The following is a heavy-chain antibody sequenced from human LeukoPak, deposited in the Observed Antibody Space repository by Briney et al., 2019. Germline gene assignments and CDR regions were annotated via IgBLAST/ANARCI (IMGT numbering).Heavy chain of an antibody. CDR3: ARDRGMSDY. D-gene: IGHD1-14*01. J-gene: IGHJ4*02. V-gene: IGHV3-30*04. CDR2: ISYDGSNK. Sequence: GASVKVSCKASGYTFTSYYMHWVRQAPGKGLEWVAVISYDGSNKYYADSVKGRFTISRDNSKNTLYLQMNSLRAEDTAVYYCARDRGMSDYWGQGTLVTVSS. CDR1: GYTFTSYY.